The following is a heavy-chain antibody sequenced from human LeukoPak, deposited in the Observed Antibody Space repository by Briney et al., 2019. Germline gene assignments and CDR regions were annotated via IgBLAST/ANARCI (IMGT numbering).Heavy chain of an antibody. V-gene: IGHV1-3*01. CDR3: ARQPLGYCTNGVCYTAHFDY. Sequence: ASVKVSCKASGYTFSDYAVHWVRQAPEQRFEWMGWIDAGNGDTRYSQKFQGRVTITRDTSASTAYMELSSLRSEDTAVYYCARQPLGYCTNGVCYTAHFDYWGQGTLVTVSS. CDR1: GYTFSDYA. D-gene: IGHD2-8*01. CDR2: IDAGNGDT. J-gene: IGHJ4*02.